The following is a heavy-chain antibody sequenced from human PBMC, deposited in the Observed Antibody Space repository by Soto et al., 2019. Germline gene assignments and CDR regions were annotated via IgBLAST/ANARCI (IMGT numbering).Heavy chain of an antibody. D-gene: IGHD4-17*01. CDR2: ISAYNGNT. J-gene: IGHJ4*02. Sequence: ASVKVSCKASGYTLTSYGISWVRQAPGQGLEWMGWISAYNGNTNYAQKLQGRVTMTTDTSTSTAYMELRSLRSDDTAVYYCARLINDYGDYGFDYWGQGALVTVSS. CDR1: GYTLTSYG. V-gene: IGHV1-18*01. CDR3: ARLINDYGDYGFDY.